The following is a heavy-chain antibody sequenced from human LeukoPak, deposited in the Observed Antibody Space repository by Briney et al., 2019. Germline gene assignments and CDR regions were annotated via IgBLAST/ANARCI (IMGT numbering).Heavy chain of an antibody. J-gene: IGHJ6*02. CDR3: AREDYSSSYYYGMDV. Sequence: SETLSLTCTVSGASIRGYHWHWIRQPPGKGREWIGYILYSGSTKYNPSLKSRVTMSVDTSKNHFSLKVNSVTAADTAVYYCAREDYSSSYYYGMDVWGQGTTVTVSS. CDR2: ILYSGST. D-gene: IGHD6-6*01. CDR1: GASIRGYH. V-gene: IGHV4-59*12.